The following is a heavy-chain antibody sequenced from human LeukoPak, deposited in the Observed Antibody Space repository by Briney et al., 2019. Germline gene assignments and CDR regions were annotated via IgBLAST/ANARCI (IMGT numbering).Heavy chain of an antibody. J-gene: IGHJ4*02. CDR3: ARDYSYYGSGSYYNDLDY. V-gene: IGHV1-18*01. Sequence: ASVKVSCKASGYTFTSYGISWVRQAPGQGLEWMGWISAYNGNTNYAQKLQGRVTMTTDTSTSTAYMELRSLRSDDTAVYYCARDYSYYGSGSYYNDLDYWGQGTLVTVSS. CDR2: ISAYNGNT. D-gene: IGHD3-10*01. CDR1: GYTFTSYG.